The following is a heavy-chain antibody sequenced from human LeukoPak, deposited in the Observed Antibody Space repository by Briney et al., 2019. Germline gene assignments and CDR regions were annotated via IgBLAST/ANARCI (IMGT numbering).Heavy chain of an antibody. D-gene: IGHD6-13*01. CDR3: ARGVYIAAAQYGY. J-gene: IGHJ4*02. CDR1: GGFISSYY. Sequence: SETLSLTCTVSGGFISSYYWSWIRQPPGKGLEWIGYIYYSGTTNYNPSLKSRVTISVDTSKNQFSLKLSSVAAADTAVYYCARGVYIAAAQYGYWGQGTLVTVSS. V-gene: IGHV4-59*01. CDR2: IYYSGTT.